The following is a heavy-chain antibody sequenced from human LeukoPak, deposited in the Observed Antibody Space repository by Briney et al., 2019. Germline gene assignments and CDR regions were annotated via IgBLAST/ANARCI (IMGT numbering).Heavy chain of an antibody. V-gene: IGHV3-7*03. J-gene: IGHJ4*02. Sequence: GGSLRLSCAVSGFTFRTSRMTWVRQAPGRGLERVAIINPDGSEKYYLESLKGRITISRDNAENSVHLQMNSLKAEDTAIYYCARDRAYSAFDYWGQGTLVTVSS. CDR3: ARDRAYSAFDY. D-gene: IGHD1-26*01. CDR1: GFTFRTSR. CDR2: INPDGSEK.